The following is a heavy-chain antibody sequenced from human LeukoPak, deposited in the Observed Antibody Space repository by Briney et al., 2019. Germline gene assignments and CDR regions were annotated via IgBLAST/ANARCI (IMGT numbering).Heavy chain of an antibody. D-gene: IGHD3-3*01. CDR1: GFTFSTFA. CDR3: AKGEFWSAYYN. Sequence: PGGSLSLSCAASGFTFSTFAMNWVRKAPGKGLEWVSTISDAAGTTYYADSVRGRFTISRDNSKNTLYLQMNSLRAEDTAVYYCAKGEFWSAYYNWGQGTLVTVSS. CDR2: ISDAAGTT. J-gene: IGHJ4*02. V-gene: IGHV3-23*01.